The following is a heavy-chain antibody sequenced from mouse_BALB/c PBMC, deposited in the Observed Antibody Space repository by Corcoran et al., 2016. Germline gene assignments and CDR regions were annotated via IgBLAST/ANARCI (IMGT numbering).Heavy chain of an antibody. CDR2: INPYNGAT. V-gene: IGHV1-26*01. D-gene: IGHD2-3*01. J-gene: IGHJ3*01. CDR3: ARETVDGYYGRFAY. Sequence: EVQLQQSGPELVKPGASVKISCKASGYSFTGYYMHWVKQSHVKSLEWIGRINPYNGATSYNQNFKDKASLTVDKSSSTAYMELHSLTSEDSAVYYCARETVDGYYGRFAYWGQGTLVTVSA. CDR1: GYSFTGYY.